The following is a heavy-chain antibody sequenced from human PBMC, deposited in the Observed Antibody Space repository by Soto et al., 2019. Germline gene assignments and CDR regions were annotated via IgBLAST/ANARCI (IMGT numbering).Heavy chain of an antibody. CDR3: ARLHGSGSYVYNWFDP. CDR1: GYSFTSYW. D-gene: IGHD3-10*01. Sequence: GESLKISCKGSGYSFTSYWIGWVRQMPGKGLEWMGIIYPGDSDTRYSPSFQGQVTISADKSISTAYLQWSSLKASDTAMYYCARLHGSGSYVYNWFDPWGQGTLVTVSS. J-gene: IGHJ5*02. CDR2: IYPGDSDT. V-gene: IGHV5-51*01.